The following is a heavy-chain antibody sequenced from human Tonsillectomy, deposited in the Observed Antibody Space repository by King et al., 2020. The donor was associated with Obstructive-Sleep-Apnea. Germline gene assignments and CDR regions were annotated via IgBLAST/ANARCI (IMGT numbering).Heavy chain of an antibody. CDR3: ATSRPYFDY. V-gene: IGHV4-39*07. CDR2: IYYSGST. Sequence: QLQESGPGLVKPSETLSLTCTVSGGSISSSSYYWGWIRQPPGKGLEWIGSIYYSGSTYYNPSLNSRVTVPVDTSKNHFSLKLSSVTAADTALYFCATSRPYFDYWGQGTLVTVSS. CDR1: GGSISSSSYY. J-gene: IGHJ4*02.